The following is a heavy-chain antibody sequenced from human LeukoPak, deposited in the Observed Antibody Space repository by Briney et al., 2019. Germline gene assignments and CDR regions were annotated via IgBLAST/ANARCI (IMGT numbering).Heavy chain of an antibody. D-gene: IGHD2-15*01. CDR2: ISGSGDST. Sequence: GGSLRLSCAASAFTFSSYGMSWVRQAPGKGLEWVSDISGSGDSTNYADSVKGRFTISRDNSKNTLYLQMNSLRAEDTAVYYCARDAVVAAEENYYYYMDVWGKGTTVTVSS. J-gene: IGHJ6*03. CDR1: AFTFSSYG. CDR3: ARDAVVAAEENYYYYMDV. V-gene: IGHV3-23*01.